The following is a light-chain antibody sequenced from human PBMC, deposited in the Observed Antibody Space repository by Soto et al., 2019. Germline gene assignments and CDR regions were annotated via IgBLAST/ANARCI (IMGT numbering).Light chain of an antibody. V-gene: IGLV1-40*01. J-gene: IGLJ2*01. CDR2: GNS. CDR3: QSYDSSLSGVV. Sequence: QSVLTKPPSVSGAPGQRVTISCTGSSSTIGAGYDVHWYQQLPGTAPKLLIYGNSNRPSGVPDRFSGSKSGTSASLAITGLQAEDEADYYCQSYDSSLSGVVFGGGTQLTVL. CDR1: SSTIGAGYD.